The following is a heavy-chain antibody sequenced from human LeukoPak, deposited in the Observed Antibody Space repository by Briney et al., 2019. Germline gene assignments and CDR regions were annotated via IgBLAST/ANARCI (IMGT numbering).Heavy chain of an antibody. Sequence: PGGSLRLSCAGSGFTFSRYWMTWVRQAPGKGLEWVATIKEDGSEQYYVDSVKGRFTISRDNAKNSLYLQMNSLRAEDTAVYYCAREAFGDPGPPSYYFDYWGQGTLVTVSS. J-gene: IGHJ4*02. CDR3: AREAFGDPGPPSYYFDY. V-gene: IGHV3-7*01. D-gene: IGHD4-17*01. CDR2: IKEDGSEQ. CDR1: GFTFSRYW.